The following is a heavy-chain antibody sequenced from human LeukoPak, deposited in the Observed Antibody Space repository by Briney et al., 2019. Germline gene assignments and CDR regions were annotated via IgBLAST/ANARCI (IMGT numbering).Heavy chain of an antibody. D-gene: IGHD2-21*01. CDR1: GFTVSTNY. J-gene: IGHJ3*02. Sequence: PGGSLRLSXAASGFTVSTNYMSWVRQAPGKGLEWVSIIYSGGSTYYTDSVKGRFTISRDNSKNTLYLHVNSLRAEDTAVYYCARVMRDLREGYDIWGQGTMVTISS. CDR2: IYSGGST. V-gene: IGHV3-66*02. CDR3: ARVMRDLREGYDI.